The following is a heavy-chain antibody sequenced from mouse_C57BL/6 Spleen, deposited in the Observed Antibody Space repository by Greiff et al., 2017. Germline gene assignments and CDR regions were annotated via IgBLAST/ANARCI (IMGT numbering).Heavy chain of an antibody. CDR1: GYSFTGYY. CDR2: IYPYNGVS. D-gene: IGHD1-1*01. CDR3: AREYYGSSSYFDV. Sequence: VHVKQSGPELVKPGASVKISCKASGYSFTGYYMHWVKQSHGNILAWIGYIYPYNGVSSSNQKFKGKATLTVDKSSSTAYMELRSLTSEDSAVYYCAREYYGSSSYFDVWGTGTTVTVSS. V-gene: IGHV1-31*01. J-gene: IGHJ1*03.